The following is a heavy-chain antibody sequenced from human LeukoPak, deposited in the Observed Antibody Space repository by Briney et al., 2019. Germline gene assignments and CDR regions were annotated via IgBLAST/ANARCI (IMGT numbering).Heavy chain of an antibody. J-gene: IGHJ4*02. Sequence: PGGSLRLSCAASGFTFDDYAMHWVRQAPGKGLEWVSGISWNSGSIGYADSVKGRFTISRDNSKNSLSLQMNSLRTEDTALYYCAKGKLNWSYSPGYFDYWGQGTLVTVSS. CDR2: ISWNSGSI. D-gene: IGHD1-7*01. CDR3: AKGKLNWSYSPGYFDY. CDR1: GFTFDDYA. V-gene: IGHV3-9*01.